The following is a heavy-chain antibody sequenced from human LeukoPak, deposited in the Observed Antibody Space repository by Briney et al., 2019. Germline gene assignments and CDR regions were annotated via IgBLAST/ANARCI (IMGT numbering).Heavy chain of an antibody. Sequence: PSETLSLTCTVSGGSINSYYWSWIRQPPGKGLELIGNIYYSGSTRYNPSLKSRVTISVDTSKSQFSLKLSSVTAADTAVYYCARHDDHYDSDDAFDIWGQGTMVIVSS. D-gene: IGHD3-22*01. CDR1: GGSINSYY. V-gene: IGHV4-59*08. J-gene: IGHJ3*02. CDR3: ARHDDHYDSDDAFDI. CDR2: IYYSGST.